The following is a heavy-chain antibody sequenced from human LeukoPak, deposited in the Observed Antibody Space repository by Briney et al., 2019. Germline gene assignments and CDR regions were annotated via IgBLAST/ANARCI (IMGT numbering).Heavy chain of an antibody. CDR3: ARITVAGTF. CDR2: IYSSGGT. D-gene: IGHD6-19*01. CDR1: GGSISSYY. Sequence: SETLSLTCTVSGGSISSYYWSWIRQPAGKGLEWIGRIYSSGGTNYNPSPRSRITMSVDTSKNQFSLQLTSVTAADTAIYYCARITVAGTFWGQGTLVTVSS. J-gene: IGHJ4*02. V-gene: IGHV4-4*07.